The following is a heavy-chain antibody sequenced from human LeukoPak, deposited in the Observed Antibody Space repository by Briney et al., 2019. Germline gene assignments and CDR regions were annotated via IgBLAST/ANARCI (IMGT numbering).Heavy chain of an antibody. V-gene: IGHV3-66*01. CDR3: AREDFWSGSKFDP. J-gene: IGHJ5*02. Sequence: GGSLRLSCAASGFTVSSNYMSWVRQAPGKGLEWVSVIYSGGSTYYADSVKGRFTISRDNFKNTLYLQMNSLRAEDTAVYYCAREDFWSGSKFDPWGQGTLVTVSS. D-gene: IGHD3-3*01. CDR2: IYSGGST. CDR1: GFTVSSNY.